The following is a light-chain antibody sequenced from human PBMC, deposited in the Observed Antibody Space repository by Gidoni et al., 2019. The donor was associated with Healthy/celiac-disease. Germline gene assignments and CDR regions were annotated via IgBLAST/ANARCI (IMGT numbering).Light chain of an antibody. CDR2: GAS. CDR1: QRVSSSY. Sequence: EIVLTQSPGTLSLSPGERATLSCRASQRVSSSYLAWYQQKPGQAPRLLIYGASSRATGIPDSFSGSGSGTDFTLTISRLEPEDFAVYYCQQYGSSPGNTFGQGTKLEIK. CDR3: QQYGSSPGNT. J-gene: IGKJ2*01. V-gene: IGKV3-20*01.